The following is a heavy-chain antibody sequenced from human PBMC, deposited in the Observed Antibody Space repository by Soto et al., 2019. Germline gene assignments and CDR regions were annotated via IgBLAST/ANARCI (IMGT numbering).Heavy chain of an antibody. CDR1: GGSISSYC. CDR2: IYYSGST. J-gene: IGHJ4*02. Sequence: TSETLSLTCTVAGGSISSYCGSWIRQPPGKGLEWIGYIYYSGSTNYNPSLKSRVTISVDTSKNQFSLKLSSVTAADTAVYYCARHIKAYSSSPIDYWGQGTLVTVSS. D-gene: IGHD6-13*01. CDR3: ARHIKAYSSSPIDY. V-gene: IGHV4-59*08.